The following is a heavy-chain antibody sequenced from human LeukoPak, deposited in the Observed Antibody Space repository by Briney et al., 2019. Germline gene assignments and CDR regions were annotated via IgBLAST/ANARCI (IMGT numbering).Heavy chain of an antibody. V-gene: IGHV1-2*02. Sequence: ASVKVSCKASGYTFSNSYIHWVRQAHGQGLEWMGSMNPKSGGTKYAQKFQGRVSMTRDTSISTAYMELASLTSDDTAVYYCARAGGRSWFDPWGQGTLVTVSS. D-gene: IGHD1-26*01. CDR2: MNPKSGGT. J-gene: IGHJ5*02. CDR3: ARAGGRSWFDP. CDR1: GYTFSNSY.